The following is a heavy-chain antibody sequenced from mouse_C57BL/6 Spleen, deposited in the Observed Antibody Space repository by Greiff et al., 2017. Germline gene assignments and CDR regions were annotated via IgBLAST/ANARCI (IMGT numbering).Heavy chain of an antibody. V-gene: IGHV1-64*01. CDR1: GYTFTSYW. J-gene: IGHJ4*01. Sequence: VQLQQPGAELVKPGASVKLSCKASGYTFTSYWMPWVKQRPGQGLEWIGMINPNSGSTNYNEKFKSKATLTVDKSSSTAYMQLSSLTSEDSAVYYCAREITTGVAKDLDYWGQGTSVTVSS. CDR3: AREITTGVAKDLDY. D-gene: IGHD1-1*01. CDR2: INPNSGST.